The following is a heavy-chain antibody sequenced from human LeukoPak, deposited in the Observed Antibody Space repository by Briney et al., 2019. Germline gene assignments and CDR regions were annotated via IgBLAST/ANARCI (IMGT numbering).Heavy chain of an antibody. CDR3: AKDRGDIVATIDY. V-gene: IGHV3-30*02. D-gene: IGHD5-12*01. J-gene: IGHJ4*02. CDR1: AFTFSSYG. CDR2: IRYDGSNK. Sequence: GGSLRLSCVASAFTFSSYGMHWVRQAPGKGLEWVAFIRYDGSNKYYADSVKGRFTISRDNSKNTLYLQMNSLRAEDTAVYYCAKDRGDIVATIDYWGQGTLVTVSS.